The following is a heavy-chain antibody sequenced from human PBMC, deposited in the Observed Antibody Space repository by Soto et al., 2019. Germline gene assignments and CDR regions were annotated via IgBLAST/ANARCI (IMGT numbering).Heavy chain of an antibody. CDR2: ISGSSYLI. Sequence: EVQLVESGGGLVQPGGSLRLSCAVSGFTFSTYSMNWVRQAPGKGREWVSYISGSSYLIYYADSVKGRFTISRDNAKNSMYLQMNSLRDEATAVYYCARDWGSSGYYHFDYWGQGTLVTVSS. V-gene: IGHV3-48*02. CDR3: ARDWGSSGYYHFDY. D-gene: IGHD3-22*01. J-gene: IGHJ4*02. CDR1: GFTFSTYS.